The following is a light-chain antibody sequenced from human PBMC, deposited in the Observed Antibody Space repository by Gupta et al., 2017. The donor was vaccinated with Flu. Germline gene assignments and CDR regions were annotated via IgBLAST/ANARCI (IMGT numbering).Light chain of an antibody. CDR1: ESVSGGN. Sequence: ESVVTQSPGTLSLSPGERATLSCRASESVSGGNLAWYQQKPGQAPRLLIYSSSTRATGIPDRFSGSGSGTDLTLIISSLEPEDFVFYYCQLYGTSSLTFGQGTRVEI. CDR2: SSS. J-gene: IGKJ5*01. CDR3: QLYGTSSLT. V-gene: IGKV3-20*01.